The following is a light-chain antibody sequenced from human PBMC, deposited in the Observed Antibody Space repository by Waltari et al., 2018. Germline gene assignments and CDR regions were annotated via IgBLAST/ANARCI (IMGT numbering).Light chain of an antibody. CDR3: QHYIRYPVT. CDR1: QTIGCW. CDR2: KAV. J-gene: IGKJ2*01. Sequence: DIQMTQSPSTLSASVGDRVTITSRASQTIGCWLAWYQQKPGKYPKLLIYKAVNLEGGVPSRFSGGESGIEFSLTISSLQPDDFATYYCQHYIRYPVTFGQGTKLELK. V-gene: IGKV1-5*03.